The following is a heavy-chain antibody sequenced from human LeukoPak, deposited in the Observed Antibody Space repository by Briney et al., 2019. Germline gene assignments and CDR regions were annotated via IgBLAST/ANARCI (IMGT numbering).Heavy chain of an antibody. J-gene: IGHJ4*02. D-gene: IGHD3-10*01. Sequence: GGSLRLSCAASGFTFSSYSMNWVRQAPGKGLEWVSSISSSRSYIYYADSVKGRFTISRDNAKNSLYLQMNSLRAEDTAVYYCARDYYGSGSNDYWGQGTLVTVSS. CDR3: ARDYYGSGSNDY. CDR1: GFTFSSYS. V-gene: IGHV3-21*01. CDR2: ISSSRSYI.